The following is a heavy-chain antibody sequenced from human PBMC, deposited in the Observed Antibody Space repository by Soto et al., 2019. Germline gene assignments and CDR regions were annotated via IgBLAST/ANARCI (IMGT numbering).Heavy chain of an antibody. CDR1: GYSISSGFY. Sequence: ETLCLTCAVSGYSISSGFYWCWIRQSPDKGLEWMGNIYHTGSTYDNPSLKRRVSMSVDTSKNQFSLKLSSVTAADTAIYYCARSFLDDSAPFDYWGQGTLVTVYS. CDR3: ARSFLDDSAPFDY. V-gene: IGHV4-38-2*01. CDR2: IYHTGST. D-gene: IGHD3-22*01. J-gene: IGHJ4*02.